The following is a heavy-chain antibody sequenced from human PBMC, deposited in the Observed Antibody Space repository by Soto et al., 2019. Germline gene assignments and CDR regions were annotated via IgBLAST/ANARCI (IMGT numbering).Heavy chain of an antibody. Sequence: QVQLVQSGPDGAEVKKPGASVKVSCKASGYFFTDYHVHWLRQAPGQGLEWGGWIKPSRGDTKYDQKFQERVTLTRDTYINTAYMDLSRLRSGDTAVYYCARVSSMHNDFCSGFEYWGQGTRVCVSS. CDR1: GYFFTDYH. J-gene: IGHJ4*02. CDR3: ARVSSMHNDFCSGFEY. D-gene: IGHD3-3*01. V-gene: IGHV1-2*02. CDR2: IKPSRGDT.